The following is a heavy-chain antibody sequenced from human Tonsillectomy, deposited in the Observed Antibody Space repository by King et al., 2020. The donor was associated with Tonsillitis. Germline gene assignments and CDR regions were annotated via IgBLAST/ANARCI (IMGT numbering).Heavy chain of an antibody. V-gene: IGHV1-46*01. D-gene: IGHD7-27*01. J-gene: IGHJ4*02. Sequence: QLVQSGAEVKKPGASVKVSCKPSGYPFTDSYIHWVRQAPGQGLEWMGIINPRTTYGQKSQGRLTITRDTSSNTVYMELSGLTSEETAVYYCTRDGGHWDFDYWGQGTLVPVSS. CDR2: INPRT. CDR3: TRDGGHWDFDY. CDR1: GYPFTDSY.